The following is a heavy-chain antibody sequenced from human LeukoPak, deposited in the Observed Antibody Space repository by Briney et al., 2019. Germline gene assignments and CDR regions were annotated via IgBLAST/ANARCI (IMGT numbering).Heavy chain of an antibody. V-gene: IGHV1-18*01. CDR1: GYTFTDYP. J-gene: IGHJ3*02. CDR2: ISTYNGNT. D-gene: IGHD1-26*01. Sequence: ASVKVSCKASGYTFTDYPMNWVRQAPGQGLEWMGWISTYNGNTNYAQKLQGRVTMTTDTSTSTAYMELRSLRSDDTAVYYCARRELGDAFDIWGQGTMVTVSS. CDR3: ARRELGDAFDI.